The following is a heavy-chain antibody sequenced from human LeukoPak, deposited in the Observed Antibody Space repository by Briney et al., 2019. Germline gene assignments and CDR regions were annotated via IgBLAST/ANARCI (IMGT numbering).Heavy chain of an antibody. CDR2: INHSRST. J-gene: IGHJ3*02. V-gene: IGHV4-34*01. CDR3: ARALSAWKIVVVPAAMTRGAFDI. D-gene: IGHD2-2*01. Sequence: SETLSLTCAVYGGSFSGYYWSWIRQPPGKGLEWIGEINHSRSTNYNPSLKSRVTISVDTSKNQFSLKLSSVTAADTAVYHCARALSAWKIVVVPAAMTRGAFDIWGQGTMVTVSS. CDR1: GGSFSGYY.